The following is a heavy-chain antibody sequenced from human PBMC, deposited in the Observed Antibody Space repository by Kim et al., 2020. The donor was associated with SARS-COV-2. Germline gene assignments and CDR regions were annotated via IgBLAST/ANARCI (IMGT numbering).Heavy chain of an antibody. D-gene: IGHD2-21*01. V-gene: IGHV3-7*01. CDR2: VKQDGRVK. CDR1: GFIVSNYW. J-gene: IGHJ5*02. CDR3: VRGHVAEDL. Sequence: GGSLRLSCAASGFIVSNYWMTWVRQAPGKGLEWVASVKQDGRVKEYVDSVMGQFNISRDAAKNSVFLQMNSLRVEDTALYYCVRGHVAEDLWGRGTLVTVSS.